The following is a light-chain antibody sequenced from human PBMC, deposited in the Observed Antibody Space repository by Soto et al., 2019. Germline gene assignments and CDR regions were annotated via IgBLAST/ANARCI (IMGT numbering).Light chain of an antibody. Sequence: EIVMTQSPATLSVSPGERATLSCRASQSVSSNLAWYQQKPGQSPRLLIYGASNRATGIPARFSGSGSGTEFTLTISSLQSEDFAVYYFQQYNNWPTWTFGQGTKVEIK. CDR1: QSVSSN. CDR3: QQYNNWPTWT. CDR2: GAS. J-gene: IGKJ1*01. V-gene: IGKV3-15*01.